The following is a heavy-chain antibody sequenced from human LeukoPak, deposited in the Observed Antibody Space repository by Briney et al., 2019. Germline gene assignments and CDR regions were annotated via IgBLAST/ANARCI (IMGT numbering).Heavy chain of an antibody. D-gene: IGHD3-10*01. J-gene: IGHJ3*02. V-gene: IGHV4-59*08. Sequence: SETLSLTCTVSGGSISSYYWSWIRQPPGKGLEWIGYIYYSGSTNYNPSLKSRVTISVDTSKSQFSLKLSSVTAADTAVYYCARFRTNNPIYYGSGEDAFDIWGQGTMVTVSS. CDR3: ARFRTNNPIYYGSGEDAFDI. CDR1: GGSISSYY. CDR2: IYYSGST.